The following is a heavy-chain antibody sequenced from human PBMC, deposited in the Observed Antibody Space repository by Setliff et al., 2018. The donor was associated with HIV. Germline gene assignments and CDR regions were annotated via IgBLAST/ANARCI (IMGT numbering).Heavy chain of an antibody. V-gene: IGHV7-4-1*02. CDR1: GYTFINYA. CDR2: INTNTGSR. CDR3: ARALYGDYGGDINWFDP. J-gene: IGHJ5*02. D-gene: IGHD4-17*01. Sequence: ASVKVSCKASGYTFINYAMNWVRQAPGQGIEWMGWINTNTGSRTYAQAFTGRFVFSVDTSVTTAYLQISSLKAEDTAVYYFARALYGDYGGDINWFDPWGQGTLVTVSS.